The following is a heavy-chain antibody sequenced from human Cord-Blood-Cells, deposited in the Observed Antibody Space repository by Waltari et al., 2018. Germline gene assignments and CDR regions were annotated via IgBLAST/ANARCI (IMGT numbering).Heavy chain of an antibody. V-gene: IGHV3-9*01. Sequence: EVQLVESGGGLVQPGRSLRLSCAASGFTFDDYAMHWVRQAPGKGLEWVSGISWNSGSIGYADSVKGRFTISRDNAKNSLYLQMNSLRAEDTALYYCAKDHFDYWGQETLVTVSS. J-gene: IGHJ4*02. CDR3: AKDHFDY. CDR1: GFTFDDYA. CDR2: ISWNSGSI.